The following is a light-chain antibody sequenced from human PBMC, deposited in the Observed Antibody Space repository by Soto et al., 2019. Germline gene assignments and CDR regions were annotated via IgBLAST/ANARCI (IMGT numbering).Light chain of an antibody. CDR1: QGISSY. CDR2: AAS. J-gene: IGKJ1*01. CDR3: QQYYSYPLWT. V-gene: IGKV1-8*01. Sequence: AIRMTQSPSSLSPSTRDRFTITCRASQGISSYLSWYQQKPGKAPKLLIYAASTLQSGVPSRFSGSGSGTDFTFTISCLQSEDFATYYCQQYYSYPLWTFGQGTKVDIK.